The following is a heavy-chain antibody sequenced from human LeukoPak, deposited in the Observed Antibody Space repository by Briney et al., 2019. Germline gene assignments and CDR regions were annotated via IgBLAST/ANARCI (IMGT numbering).Heavy chain of an antibody. CDR3: ARERYDFWSGYYYYYYYYMDV. CDR1: GGTFSSYA. D-gene: IGHD3-3*01. CDR2: IIPIFGTA. Sequence: SVKVSCKASGGTFSSYAISWVRQAPGRGLEWMGGIIPIFGTANYAQKFQGRVTITADESTSTAYMELSSLRSEDTAVYYCARERYDFWSGYYYYYYYYMDVWGKGTTVTVSS. V-gene: IGHV1-69*13. J-gene: IGHJ6*03.